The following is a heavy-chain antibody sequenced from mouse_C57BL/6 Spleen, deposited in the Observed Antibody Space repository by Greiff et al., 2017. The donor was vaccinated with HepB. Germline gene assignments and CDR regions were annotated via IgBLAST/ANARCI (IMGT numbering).Heavy chain of an antibody. CDR3: ARYVYAMDY. CDR2: IDPSDSYT. J-gene: IGHJ4*01. CDR1: GYTFTSYW. V-gene: IGHV1-59*01. Sequence: QVQLQQPGAELVRPGTSVKLSCKASGYTFTSYWMHWVKQRPGQGLEWIGVIDPSDSYTNYNQKFKGKATLTVDTSSSTAYMQLSSLTSEDSAVYYCARYVYAMDYWGQGTSVTVSS.